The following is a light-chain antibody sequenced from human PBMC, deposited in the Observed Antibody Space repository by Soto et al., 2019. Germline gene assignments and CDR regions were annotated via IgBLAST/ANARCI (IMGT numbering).Light chain of an antibody. J-gene: IGLJ3*02. V-gene: IGLV2-14*01. Sequence: QSALTQPASVSGSPGQSITISCTGTSSDIGSNNYVSWFQRRPGKAPTLIIYEVSNRPSGVSTHFSGSKSGNTASLTISGLLPEDEAEYSCSSYTTTTRLFGGGTQLTVL. CDR1: SSDIGSNNY. CDR3: SSYTTTTRL. CDR2: EVS.